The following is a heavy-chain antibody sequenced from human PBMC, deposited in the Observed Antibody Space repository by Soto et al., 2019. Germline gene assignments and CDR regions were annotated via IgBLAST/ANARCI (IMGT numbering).Heavy chain of an antibody. J-gene: IGHJ4*02. V-gene: IGHV3-15*01. Sequence: EVQLEESGGGPVEPGGSLRLSCAASGFTLSNAWMNWVRHTPGRGLEWVGRIKSRSDGGTPDYGAPVKGRFTISRDDSLNTVYLQMNSLTADDTGVYYCTTDIRRISVFGVPCDCWGQGTLVIVSS. CDR1: GFTLSNAW. CDR3: TTDIRRISVFGVPCDC. CDR2: IKSRSDGGTP. D-gene: IGHD3-3*01.